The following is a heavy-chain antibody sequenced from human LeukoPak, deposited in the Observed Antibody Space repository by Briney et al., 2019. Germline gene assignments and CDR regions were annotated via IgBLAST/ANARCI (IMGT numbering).Heavy chain of an antibody. V-gene: IGHV1-2*04. CDR3: AREGYDILTGYIYYYYGMDV. CDR2: INPNSGGT. CDR1: GYTFTGYY. J-gene: IGHJ6*02. D-gene: IGHD3-9*01. Sequence: GASVNVSCKASGYTFTGYYMHWERQAPGQGLEWMGWINPNSGGTNYAQKFQGWVTMTRDTSTSTVYMELSSLRSEDTAVYYCAREGYDILTGYIYYYYGMDVWGQGTTVTVSS.